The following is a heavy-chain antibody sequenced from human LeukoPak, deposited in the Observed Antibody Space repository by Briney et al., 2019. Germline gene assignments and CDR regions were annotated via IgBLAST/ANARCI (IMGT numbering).Heavy chain of an antibody. V-gene: IGHV4-59*01. D-gene: IGHD1-26*01. Sequence: SETLSLTCTVSGGSISSFYWSWIRQPPGKGLEWIGYIYYSGSTNYNPSLKSRVTTSVDTSKNQFSLKLSSVTAADTAVYYCARKVGAPRNGMDVWGQGTTVTVSS. J-gene: IGHJ6*02. CDR3: ARKVGAPRNGMDV. CDR2: IYYSGST. CDR1: GGSISSFY.